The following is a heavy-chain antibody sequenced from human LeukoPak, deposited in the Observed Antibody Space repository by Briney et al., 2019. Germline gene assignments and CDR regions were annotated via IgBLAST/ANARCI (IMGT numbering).Heavy chain of an antibody. CDR1: GFTFSSYG. V-gene: IGHV3-30*02. J-gene: IGHJ4*02. CDR2: IRYDGSNK. CDR3: ARDQAGSGHYADY. Sequence: GGSLRLSCAASGFTFSSYGMYWVRQTPGKGLEWVAFIRYDGSNKYYADSVKGRFTISRDNSKNTLYLHMNSLRAEGTAVYYCARDQAGSGHYADYWGQGTLVTVSS. D-gene: IGHD3-10*01.